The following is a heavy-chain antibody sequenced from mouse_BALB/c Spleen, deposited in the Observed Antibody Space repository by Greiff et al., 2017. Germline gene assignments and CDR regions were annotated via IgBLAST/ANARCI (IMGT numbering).Heavy chain of an antibody. CDR1: GYTFTSYW. V-gene: IGHV1-7*01. J-gene: IGHJ3*01. CDR2: INPSTGYT. D-gene: IGHD1-1*01. CDR3: ARTASITTVVEGFAY. Sequence: QVQLQQSGAELAKPGASVKMSCKASGYTFTSYWMHWVKQRPGQGLEWIGYINPSTGYTEYNQKFKDKATLTADKSSSTAYMQLSSLTSEDSAVYYCARTASITTVVEGFAYWGQGTLVTVSA.